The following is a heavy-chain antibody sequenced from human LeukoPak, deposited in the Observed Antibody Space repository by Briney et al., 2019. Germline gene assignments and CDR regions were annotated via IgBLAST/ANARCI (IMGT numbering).Heavy chain of an antibody. V-gene: IGHV4-59*08. CDR3: ARRAFPPEAPFDY. CDR2: IYYSGST. CDR1: GRSMSRYY. Sequence: SETLSLTCTVSGRSMSRYYWSWIRQPPGKGLEWIGYIYYSGSTKYNPSLKSRVTISVDTSKNQVSLKLSSVTAADTAVYYCARRAFPPEAPFDYWGQGTLVTVSS. D-gene: IGHD2/OR15-2a*01. J-gene: IGHJ4*02.